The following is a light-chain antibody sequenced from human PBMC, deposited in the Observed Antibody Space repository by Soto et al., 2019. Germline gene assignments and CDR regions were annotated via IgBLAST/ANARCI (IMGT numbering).Light chain of an antibody. CDR2: GAS. Sequence: EIVMTQSPATLSVSPGERATLSCRASQSVSSNLAWYQQKPGQAPRLLIYGASTRATGFPARFSGSGSGTEFTLTISSLQSEDFAVYYCQHYNNWTWTFGQGTKVEIK. CDR1: QSVSSN. V-gene: IGKV3-15*01. J-gene: IGKJ1*01. CDR3: QHYNNWTWT.